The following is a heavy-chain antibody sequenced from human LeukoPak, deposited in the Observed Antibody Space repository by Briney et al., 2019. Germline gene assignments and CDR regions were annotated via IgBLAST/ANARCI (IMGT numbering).Heavy chain of an antibody. Sequence: PGRSLRLSCAAYGFTFYDHAMHWVRQAPGKGLEWVSGISWDSGSIGYADSVKGRFTISRDNAKNSLYLQMNSLRAEDTALYYCAKASGSYYVGTYFDYWGQGTLVTVSS. J-gene: IGHJ4*02. CDR3: AKASGSYYVGTYFDY. CDR1: GFTFYDHA. CDR2: ISWDSGSI. D-gene: IGHD1-26*01. V-gene: IGHV3-9*01.